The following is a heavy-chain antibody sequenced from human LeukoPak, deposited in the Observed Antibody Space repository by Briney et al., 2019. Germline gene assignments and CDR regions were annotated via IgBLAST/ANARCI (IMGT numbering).Heavy chain of an antibody. D-gene: IGHD4-17*01. CDR2: INHSGST. CDR1: GGSFSGYY. J-gene: IGHJ4*02. V-gene: IGHV4-34*01. Sequence: SETLSLTCAVYGGSFSGYYWSWIRQPPGKGLEWIGEINHSGSTNCNPSLKSRVTISVDTSKNQFSLKLSSVTAADTAVYYCARGPTTVTPDYWGQGTLVTVSS. CDR3: ARGPTTVTPDY.